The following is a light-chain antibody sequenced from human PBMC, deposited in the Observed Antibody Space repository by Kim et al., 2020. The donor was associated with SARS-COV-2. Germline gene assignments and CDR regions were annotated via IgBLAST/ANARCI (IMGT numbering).Light chain of an antibody. CDR1: QSVSSSY. Sequence: SPGERATLSCRASQSVSSSYLHWYQQKPGQAPRLLIYGASSRATGIPDRFSGSGSGTDFTLTISRLEPEDFAVYYCQQYGNTRVTFGGGTKVEIK. CDR2: GAS. J-gene: IGKJ4*01. CDR3: QQYGNTRVT. V-gene: IGKV3-20*01.